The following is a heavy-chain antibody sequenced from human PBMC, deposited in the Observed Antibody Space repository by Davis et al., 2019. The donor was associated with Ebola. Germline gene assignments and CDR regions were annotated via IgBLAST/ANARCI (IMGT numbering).Heavy chain of an antibody. CDR3: AKDWDRAFDI. J-gene: IGHJ3*02. D-gene: IGHD1-26*01. Sequence: GESLKISCAASGFTFSSYGMHWVRQAPGKGLEWVAVISYDGSNKYYADSVKGRFTISRDNSKNTLYLQMNSLRAEDTAVYYCAKDWDRAFDIWGQGTMVTVSS. V-gene: IGHV3-30*18. CDR2: ISYDGSNK. CDR1: GFTFSSYG.